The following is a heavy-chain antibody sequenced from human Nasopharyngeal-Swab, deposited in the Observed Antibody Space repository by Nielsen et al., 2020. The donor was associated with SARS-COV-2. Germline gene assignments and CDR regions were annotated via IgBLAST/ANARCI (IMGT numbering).Heavy chain of an antibody. Sequence: LRLSSAASGRPFDDYGMSWVRQAPGKGLEWVSGINWNGGSTGYADSVKGRFTISRDNAKNSLYLQMNSLRAEDTALYHCAREGGYCSGGSCPYYGMDVWGQGTTVTVSS. J-gene: IGHJ6*02. V-gene: IGHV3-20*01. D-gene: IGHD2-15*01. CDR3: AREGGYCSGGSCPYYGMDV. CDR1: GRPFDDYG. CDR2: INWNGGST.